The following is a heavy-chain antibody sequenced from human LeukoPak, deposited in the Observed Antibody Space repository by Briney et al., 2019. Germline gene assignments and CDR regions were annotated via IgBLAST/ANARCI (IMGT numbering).Heavy chain of an antibody. CDR2: INPNSGGT. D-gene: IGHD3-10*01. CDR1: GYTFTCYY. V-gene: IGHV1-2*02. Sequence: AAVKVSCKASGYTFTCYYMQWVRQAPGQGVEGMGWINPNSGGTNYAQKFHGRVTMTRDTSISTVYIELSRLRSADTAVYYCARDSGERGSGSYLIAYWGQGTLVTVSS. CDR3: ARDSGERGSGSYLIAY. J-gene: IGHJ4*02.